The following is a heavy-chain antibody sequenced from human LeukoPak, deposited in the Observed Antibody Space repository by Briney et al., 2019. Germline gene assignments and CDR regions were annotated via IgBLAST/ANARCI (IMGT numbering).Heavy chain of an antibody. CDR2: IRPKRYGGTT. CDR3: SRGGIDCSDASCYSVSLDF. Sequence: GRSLRLSCTASGFTFGDYAMTWVRQAPGKGLEWVGFIRPKRYGGTTEYAASVKGRFTISRDDSKSNAYLQMNTLKTEDTAVYYCSRGGIDCSDASCYSVSLDFWGQGTLVTVST. J-gene: IGHJ4*02. CDR1: GFTFGDYA. D-gene: IGHD2-15*01. V-gene: IGHV3-49*04.